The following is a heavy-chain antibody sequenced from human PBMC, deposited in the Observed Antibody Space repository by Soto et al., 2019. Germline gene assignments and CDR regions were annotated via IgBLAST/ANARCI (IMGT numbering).Heavy chain of an antibody. Sequence: QITLRESGPTLVKPTQTLTLTCTISGFSLSTSGVGVGWIRQPPGKSLEWLALIYWDDVQRYSPSLKTRLTIXXDXTXNQVVLTMTNMDPVDTATYYCAHSPCSGGTCYLFDYWGQGTLVTVSS. CDR3: AHSPCSGGTCYLFDY. V-gene: IGHV2-5*02. D-gene: IGHD2-15*01. CDR1: GFSLSTSGVG. J-gene: IGHJ4*02. CDR2: IYWDDVQ.